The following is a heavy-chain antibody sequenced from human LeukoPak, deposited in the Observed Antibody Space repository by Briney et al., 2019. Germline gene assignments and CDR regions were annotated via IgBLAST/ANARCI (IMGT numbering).Heavy chain of an antibody. V-gene: IGHV4-39*07. CDR3: GRLNLPAVSGAFDY. J-gene: IGHJ4*02. D-gene: IGHD2-2*01. Sequence: SETLSLICIVSGGSISSSNYHWGWIRQPPGKGLEWIGTIYYSGSTYYNPSLRSRVTISVDTSKNQFSLKLSSVTAADTAVYYCGRLNLPAVSGAFDYWGQGTLVTVSS. CDR1: GGSISSSNYH. CDR2: IYYSGST.